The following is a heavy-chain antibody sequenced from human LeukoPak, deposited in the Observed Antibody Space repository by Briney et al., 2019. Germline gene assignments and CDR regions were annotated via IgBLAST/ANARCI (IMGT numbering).Heavy chain of an antibody. Sequence: GGSLRLSCAASGFTFSSYAMSWVRQAPGKGLEWVSAISGSGGSTYYADSVKGRFTISRDNSKNTLYLQMNGLRAEDTAVYYCAKDLYYDFWSGNLGVYSDYWGQGTLVTVSS. CDR1: GFTFSSYA. D-gene: IGHD3-3*01. CDR2: ISGSGGST. CDR3: AKDLYYDFWSGNLGVYSDY. J-gene: IGHJ4*02. V-gene: IGHV3-23*01.